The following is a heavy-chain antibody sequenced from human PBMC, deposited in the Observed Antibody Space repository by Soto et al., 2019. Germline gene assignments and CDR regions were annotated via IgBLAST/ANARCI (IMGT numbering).Heavy chain of an antibody. CDR2: IYYSGST. CDR1: GGSISSFSYY. V-gene: IGHV4-39*01. J-gene: IGHJ4*02. D-gene: IGHD1-26*01. CDR3: ARPSGSYLYYFDY. Sequence: QLQLQESGPGLVKPSETLSLTCTVSGGSISSFSYYWGWIRQPPGKGLEWIGSIYYSGSTYYNPSLKSRVTISVDTSKNQFSLKLSSVPAADTAVYYCARPSGSYLYYFDYWGQGTLVTVSS.